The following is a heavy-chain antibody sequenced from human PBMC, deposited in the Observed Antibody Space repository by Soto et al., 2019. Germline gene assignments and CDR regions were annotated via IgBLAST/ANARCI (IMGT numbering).Heavy chain of an antibody. Sequence: ASVKVSCKSSGYTFTSYYMHWVRQAPGQGLEWMGIINPSGGSTSYAQKFQGRVTMTRDTSTSTVYMELSSLRSEDTAVYYCARDPRYYDILTGYYNPYYYYYYGMDVWGQGTTVTVSS. CDR2: INPSGGST. D-gene: IGHD3-9*01. CDR1: GYTFTSYY. J-gene: IGHJ6*02. V-gene: IGHV1-46*01. CDR3: ARDPRYYDILTGYYNPYYYYYYGMDV.